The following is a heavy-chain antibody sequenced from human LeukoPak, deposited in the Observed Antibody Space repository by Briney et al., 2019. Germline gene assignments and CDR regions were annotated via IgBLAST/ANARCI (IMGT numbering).Heavy chain of an antibody. D-gene: IGHD3-22*01. CDR2: IYASGST. Sequence: SETLSLTCTVSGGSISSYYWSWLRQPAGKGLEWIGRIYASGSTKYNPSLKSRVTMSVDTSKNQFSLKLSSVTAADTAVYYCARAISNDDNSGYYYWGQGTLVTVSS. J-gene: IGHJ4*02. CDR1: GGSISSYY. CDR3: ARAISNDDNSGYYY. V-gene: IGHV4-4*07.